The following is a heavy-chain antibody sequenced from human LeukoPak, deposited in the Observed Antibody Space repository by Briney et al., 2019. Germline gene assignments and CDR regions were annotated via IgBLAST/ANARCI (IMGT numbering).Heavy chain of an antibody. CDR2: IYYTGST. CDR1: GGSISTNNYY. V-gene: IGHV4-39*07. J-gene: IGHJ5*02. D-gene: IGHD2-2*01. CDR3: ARWGTYASTSNWFDP. Sequence: SETLSLTCAVSGGSISTNNYYWGWIRRPPGKGLEWIGSIYYTGSTYYNPSLKSRVTISLDTSKNQFSLRLSSVTAADTAVYYCARWGTYASTSNWFDPWGQGTLVTVSS.